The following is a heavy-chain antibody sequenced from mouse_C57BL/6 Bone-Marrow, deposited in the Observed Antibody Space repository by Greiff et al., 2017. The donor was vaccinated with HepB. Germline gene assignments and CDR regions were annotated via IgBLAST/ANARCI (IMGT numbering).Heavy chain of an antibody. V-gene: IGHV5-6*01. Sequence: EVQLVESGGDLVKPGGSLKLSCAASGFTFSSYGMSWVRQTPDKRLEWVATISSGGSYTYYPDSVKGRFTISRDNAKNTLYLQMSSLKSEDTAMYYCARPYSNYSFAYWGQGTLVTVSA. CDR1: GFTFSSYG. J-gene: IGHJ3*01. CDR3: ARPYSNYSFAY. D-gene: IGHD2-5*01. CDR2: ISSGGSYT.